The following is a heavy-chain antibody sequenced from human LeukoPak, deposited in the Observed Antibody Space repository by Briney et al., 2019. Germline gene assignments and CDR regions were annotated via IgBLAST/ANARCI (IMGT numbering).Heavy chain of an antibody. CDR3: ARGYSNYAPYYYYYMDV. V-gene: IGHV4-59*01. Sequence: SETLSLTCPVSGGSISSYYWSWIRQPPGKGLEWIGYIYYSGSTNYNPSLKSRVTISVDTSKNQFSLKLSSVTAADTAVYYCARGYSNYAPYYYYYMDVWGKGTTVTVSS. D-gene: IGHD4-11*01. CDR1: GGSISSYY. J-gene: IGHJ6*03. CDR2: IYYSGST.